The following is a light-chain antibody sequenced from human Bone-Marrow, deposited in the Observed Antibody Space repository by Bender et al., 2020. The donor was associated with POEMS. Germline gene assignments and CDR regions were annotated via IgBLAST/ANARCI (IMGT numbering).Light chain of an antibody. CDR2: EVT. CDR3: AAWEDSLNGWV. Sequence: QSVLTQPPSASGSLGPSVTISCTGSSSDVGGYNYVSWYQQHPGKAPKVMIYEVTKRPSGVPDRFSGSKSGTSASLAISGLQSEDEADYYCAAWEDSLNGWVFGGGTKLTVL. CDR1: SSDVGGYNY. V-gene: IGLV2-8*01. J-gene: IGLJ3*02.